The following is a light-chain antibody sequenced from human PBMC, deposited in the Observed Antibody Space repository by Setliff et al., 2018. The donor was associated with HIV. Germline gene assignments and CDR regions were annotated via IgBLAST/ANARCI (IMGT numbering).Light chain of an antibody. CDR3: SSYTSSSTYV. CDR1: SSDVGGYNY. Sequence: QSVLTQPASVSGSPGQSITISCTGTSSDVGGYNYVSWYQQHPGKAPKLMISDVSKRPSGVSSRSSGSKSGNTASLTISGLQTEDEADYYCSSYTSSSTYVFGTGTKVTVL. V-gene: IGLV2-14*01. J-gene: IGLJ1*01. CDR2: DVS.